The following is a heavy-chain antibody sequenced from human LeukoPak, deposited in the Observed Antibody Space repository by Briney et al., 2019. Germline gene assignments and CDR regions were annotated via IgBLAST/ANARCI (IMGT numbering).Heavy chain of an antibody. CDR3: ARDLLGRITMVRGVITPFDY. CDR1: GFTFSSYW. Sequence: GGSLRLSCAASGFTFSSYWMSWVRQAPGKGLEWVANIKQDGSEEYYVDSVKGRFTISRDNAKNSLYLQMNSLRAEDTAVYYCARDLLGRITMVRGVITPFDYWGQGTLVTVSS. CDR2: IKQDGSEE. J-gene: IGHJ4*02. D-gene: IGHD3-10*01. V-gene: IGHV3-7*01.